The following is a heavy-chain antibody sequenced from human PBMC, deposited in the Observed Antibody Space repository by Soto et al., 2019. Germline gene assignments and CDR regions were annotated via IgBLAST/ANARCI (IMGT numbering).Heavy chain of an antibody. CDR2: ISGWGDDT. CDR1: GLTFRNYA. CDR3: AKGGHFSPFDY. V-gene: IGHV3-23*01. Sequence: GGSLRLSCAASGLTFRNYAMTLVRQAPGKGLEWVSTISGWGDDTFYADSVKGRFTVSRDNSMSTVSLHMSSLRAEDTAMYYCAKGGHFSPFDYWGLGTPVTVSS. J-gene: IGHJ4*02. D-gene: IGHD2-15*01.